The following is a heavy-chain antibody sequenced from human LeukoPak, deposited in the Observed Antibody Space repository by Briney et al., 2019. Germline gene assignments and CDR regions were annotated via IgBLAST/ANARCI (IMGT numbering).Heavy chain of an antibody. CDR3: ARFGPRAAIAARDY. V-gene: IGHV4-39*07. CDR2: INHSGST. D-gene: IGHD6-13*01. CDR1: GGSISSGDYY. J-gene: IGHJ4*02. Sequence: SETLSLTCTVSGGSISSGDYYWSWIRQPPGKGLEWIGEINHSGSTNYNPSLKSRVTISVDTSKNQFSLKLSSVTAADTAVYYCARFGPRAAIAARDYWGQGTLVTVSS.